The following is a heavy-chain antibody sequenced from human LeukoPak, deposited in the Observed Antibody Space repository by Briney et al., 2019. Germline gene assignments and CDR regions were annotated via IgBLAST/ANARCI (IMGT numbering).Heavy chain of an antibody. CDR2: VKSKSAGGAT. CDR1: GFTFSSYD. D-gene: IGHD3-22*01. Sequence: GGSLRLSCAASGFTFSSYDMSWVRQAPGKGLEWVGRVKSKSAGGATHYAAPVKGRFIISRDDSKNTLYVQMNSLKTEDTAVYYCTTDKNYDSSGYYYAVEEHFDYWGQGTLVTVSS. V-gene: IGHV3-15*01. CDR3: TTDKNYDSSGYYYAVEEHFDY. J-gene: IGHJ4*02.